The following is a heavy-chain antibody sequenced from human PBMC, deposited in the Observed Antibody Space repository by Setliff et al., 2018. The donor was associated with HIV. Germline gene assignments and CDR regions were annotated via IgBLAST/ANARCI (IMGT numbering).Heavy chain of an antibody. CDR2: INADGSST. V-gene: IGHV3-74*01. D-gene: IGHD6-19*01. J-gene: IGHJ4*02. CDR3: TKDHLSGWASDC. CDR1: GFTFSTSW. Sequence: GSLRLSCAASGFTFSTSWMNWVRQAPGKGLVWVARINADGSSTSYADSVKGRFTISRDNAKNTVYLQMNSLRAEDTAMYYCTKDHLSGWASDCWGQGTLVTVSS.